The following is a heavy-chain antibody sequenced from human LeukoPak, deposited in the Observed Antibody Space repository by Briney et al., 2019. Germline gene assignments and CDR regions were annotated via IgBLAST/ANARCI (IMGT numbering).Heavy chain of an antibody. J-gene: IGHJ4*02. D-gene: IGHD3-10*01. CDR1: GYSFTSYW. V-gene: IGHV5-51*01. CDR3: ARQGGGYYGSGRHFDY. Sequence: GESLKIAFKGSGYSFTSYWIGWVRQMPGKGLEWMGIIYPGDSDTRYSPSFQGQVTISADKSISTAYLQWSSLKASDTAMYYCARQGGGYYGSGRHFDYWGQGTLVTVSS. CDR2: IYPGDSDT.